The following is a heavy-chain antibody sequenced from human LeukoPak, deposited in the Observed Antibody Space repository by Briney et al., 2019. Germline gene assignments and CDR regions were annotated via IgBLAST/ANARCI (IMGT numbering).Heavy chain of an antibody. CDR1: GGSITSSTYY. CDR3: AGHSEIGSAGTAFDY. V-gene: IGHV4-39*01. D-gene: IGHD6-13*01. Sequence: PSETLSLTCTVSGGSITSSTYYWGWIRQPPGKGLEWIGSIYYNGNTYYNPSLKSRITKSVDTSKNQLSLKLSSVTAADTAVYYCAGHSEIGSAGTAFDYWGQGTLVTVSS. J-gene: IGHJ4*02. CDR2: IYYNGNT.